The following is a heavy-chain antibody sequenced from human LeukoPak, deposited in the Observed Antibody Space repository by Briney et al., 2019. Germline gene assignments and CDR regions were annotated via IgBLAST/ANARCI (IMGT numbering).Heavy chain of an antibody. V-gene: IGHV3-23*01. Sequence: GGSLRLSCTASGFTFSSYAMSWVRQAPGKGLEWVSAISGSGGSTYYADSVKGRFTISRDNSKDTLYLQMNSLRAEDTAVYYCAKSLQWLVLLVFQHWGQGTLVTVSS. D-gene: IGHD6-19*01. CDR1: GFTFSSYA. CDR2: ISGSGGST. CDR3: AKSLQWLVLLVFQH. J-gene: IGHJ1*01.